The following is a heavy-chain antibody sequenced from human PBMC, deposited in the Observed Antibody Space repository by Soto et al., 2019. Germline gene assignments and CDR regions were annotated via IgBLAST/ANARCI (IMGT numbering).Heavy chain of an antibody. J-gene: IGHJ6*03. CDR2: ISGSGGST. Sequence: GGSLRLSCAASGFTFSSYAMSWVRQAPGKGLEWVSAISGSGGSTYYADSVKGRFTISRDNSKNTLYLQMNSLRAEDTAVYYCAKSNDGDYAGGYYYYYMDVWGKGTTVTVSS. D-gene: IGHD4-17*01. CDR3: AKSNDGDYAGGYYYYYMDV. V-gene: IGHV3-23*01. CDR1: GFTFSSYA.